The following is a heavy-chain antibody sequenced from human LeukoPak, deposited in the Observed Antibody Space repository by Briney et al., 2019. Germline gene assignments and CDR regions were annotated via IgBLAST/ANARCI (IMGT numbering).Heavy chain of an antibody. CDR2: INHSGRT. D-gene: IGHD3-10*01. V-gene: IGHV4-34*01. CDR1: GGSFSGYY. CDR3: ARGPTAMVRGVIITYSYGMDV. Sequence: SETLSLTCAVYGGSFSGYYWSWIRQPPGKGLECIGEINHSGRTNYNPSLKSRVTISVDTSKNQFSLKLSSVTAADTAVYYCARGPTAMVRGVIITYSYGMDVWGKGTTVTVSS. J-gene: IGHJ6*04.